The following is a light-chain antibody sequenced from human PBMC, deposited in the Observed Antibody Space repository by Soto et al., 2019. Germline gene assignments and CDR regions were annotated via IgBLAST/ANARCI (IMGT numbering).Light chain of an antibody. CDR1: SSDVGSYSL. J-gene: IGLJ2*01. CDR3: CSYTSNTVV. Sequence: QSVLTQPASVSGSPGQSITVSCTGISSDVGSYSLVSWYHQSPGKAPKLVIYEGTKRPSGVSNRLSASKSGNTASLTISGLQAEDEGDYYCCSYTSNTVVFGGGTKVTVL. V-gene: IGLV2-23*01. CDR2: EGT.